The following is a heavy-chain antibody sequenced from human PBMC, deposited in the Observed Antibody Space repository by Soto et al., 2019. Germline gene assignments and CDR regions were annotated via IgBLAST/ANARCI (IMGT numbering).Heavy chain of an antibody. V-gene: IGHV4-59*01. CDR3: ARAFNNYDFWSGYPTYYYYMDV. CDR1: GGSISSYY. Sequence: SETLSLTCTVSGGSISSYYWSWIRQPPGKGLEWIGYIYYSGSTNYNPSLKSRVTISVDTSKNQFSLKLSSVTAADTAVYYCARAFNNYDFWSGYPTYYYYMDVWGKGTTVTVSS. D-gene: IGHD3-3*01. J-gene: IGHJ6*03. CDR2: IYYSGST.